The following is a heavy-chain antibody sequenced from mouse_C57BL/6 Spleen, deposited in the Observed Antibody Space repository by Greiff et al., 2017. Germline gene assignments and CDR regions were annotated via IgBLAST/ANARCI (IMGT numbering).Heavy chain of an antibody. J-gene: IGHJ3*01. V-gene: IGHV1-69*01. Sequence: QVKLQQPGAELVMPGASVKLSCKASGYTFTSYWMPWVKQRPGQGLEWIGEIDPSDSYTNYNQKLKGKFTLTVDKSSSTLYMQLSSLTSEDSAVYYCARGDGNYVWFAYWGQGTLVTVSA. CDR2: IDPSDSYT. D-gene: IGHD2-1*01. CDR3: ARGDGNYVWFAY. CDR1: GYTFTSYW.